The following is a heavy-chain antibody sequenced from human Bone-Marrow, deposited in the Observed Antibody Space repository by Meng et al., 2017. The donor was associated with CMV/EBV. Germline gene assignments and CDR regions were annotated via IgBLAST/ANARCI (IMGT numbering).Heavy chain of an antibody. V-gene: IGHV4-34*01. CDR3: ARGRLAKYGMDV. Sequence: TRAVDGGYYSSDDWGSIRQPTGKGVVWIGDINHSRSTNYNPSLKSRVTISVDTSKNQFSLKLSSVTAADTAVYYCARGRLAKYGMDVWGQGTMVTVSS. D-gene: IGHD2-21*01. J-gene: IGHJ6*02. CDR2: INHSRST. CDR1: GGYYSSDD.